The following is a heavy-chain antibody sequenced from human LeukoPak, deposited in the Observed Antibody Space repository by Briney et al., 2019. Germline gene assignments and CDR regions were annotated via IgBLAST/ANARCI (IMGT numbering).Heavy chain of an antibody. V-gene: IGHV1-18*01. D-gene: IGHD1-14*01. Sequence: WASVKVSCKASGYTFTSYGISWVRQAPGQGLEWMGWISAYNGNTDYAQKLQGRVTMTADTSTSTIYMELRSLRSDDTAVYYCAHFSNLPESIPFDYWGQGTLVTVSS. J-gene: IGHJ4*02. CDR2: ISAYNGNT. CDR3: AHFSNLPESIPFDY. CDR1: GYTFTSYG.